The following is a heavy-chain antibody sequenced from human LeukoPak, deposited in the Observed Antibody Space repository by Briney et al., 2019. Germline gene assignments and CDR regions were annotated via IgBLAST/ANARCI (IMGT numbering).Heavy chain of an antibody. CDR2: IYSGGST. J-gene: IGHJ4*02. CDR3: PRGSIVGAFFDY. V-gene: IGHV3-53*01. D-gene: IGHD1-26*01. CDR1: GFTVSSNY. Sequence: GGSLILSCAASGFTVSSNYMSWVRQAPGKGLEWVSVIYSGGSTYYADSVKGRFTISRDNSKNTLYLQMNSLRAEDTAVYYCPRGSIVGAFFDYWGQGTLVTVSS.